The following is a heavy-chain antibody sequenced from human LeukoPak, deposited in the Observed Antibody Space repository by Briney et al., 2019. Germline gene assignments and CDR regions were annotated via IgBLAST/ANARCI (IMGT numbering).Heavy chain of an antibody. Sequence: GGSLRLSCAASGFTFSIYAMSWVRQAPGKGLEWVSAMSGSWCSTYFADSVRGRFNISRDNYKNTLYLQMNNVRADATEVYYCAKKGVIVVFEYWGQGTLVTVSS. CDR3: AKKGVIVVFEY. D-gene: IGHD3-16*02. V-gene: IGHV3-23*01. J-gene: IGHJ4*02. CDR1: GFTFSIYA. CDR2: MSGSWCST.